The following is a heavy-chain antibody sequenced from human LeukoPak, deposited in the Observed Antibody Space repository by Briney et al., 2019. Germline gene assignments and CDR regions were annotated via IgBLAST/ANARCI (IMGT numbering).Heavy chain of an antibody. CDR2: FYRGDST. CDR1: GSYW. V-gene: IGHV3-53*01. Sequence: PGGSLRLSCAASGSYWMHWVRQAPGKGLEWVSFFYRGDSTYYAESVRGRFTISRDNSKNTLYLLMNSLIPEDTAVYYCAREVVSSPSYFDSWGQGTLVTVSS. CDR3: AREVVSSPSYFDS. D-gene: IGHD2-15*01. J-gene: IGHJ4*02.